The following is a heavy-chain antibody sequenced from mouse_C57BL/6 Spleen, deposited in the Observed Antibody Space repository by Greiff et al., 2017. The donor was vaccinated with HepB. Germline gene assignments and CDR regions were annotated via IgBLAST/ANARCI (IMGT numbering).Heavy chain of an antibody. CDR3: ARHYGSSLYYAMDY. CDR1: GFTFSSYG. Sequence: EVQRVESGGDLVKPGGSLKLSCAASGFTFSSYGMSWVRQTPDKRLEWVATISSGGSYTYYPDSVKGRFTISRDNAKNTLYLQMSSLKSEDTAMYYCARHYGSSLYYAMDYWGQGTSVTVSS. CDR2: ISSGGSYT. D-gene: IGHD1-1*01. V-gene: IGHV5-6*01. J-gene: IGHJ4*01.